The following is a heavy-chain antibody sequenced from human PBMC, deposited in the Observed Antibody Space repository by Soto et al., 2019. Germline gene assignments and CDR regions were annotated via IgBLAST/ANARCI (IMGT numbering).Heavy chain of an antibody. D-gene: IGHD3-10*01. Sequence: EVQLLESGGGLVQPGGSLRLSCAASGFTFSSYAMSWVRQAPGKGLEWVSTFRGTGDGTYYADSVRGRFTVSRDNSKKKLYLKMNGLRGGDTAVYYCAKGPDPGAFDIWGQGTMVTVSS. CDR1: GFTFSSYA. J-gene: IGHJ3*02. V-gene: IGHV3-23*01. CDR3: AKGPDPGAFDI. CDR2: FRGTGDGT.